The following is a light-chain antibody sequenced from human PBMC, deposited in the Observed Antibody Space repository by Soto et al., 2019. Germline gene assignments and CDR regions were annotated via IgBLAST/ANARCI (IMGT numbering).Light chain of an antibody. CDR3: SSYTSSSTLYV. Sequence: QSALTQPASVSGSPGQSITISCTGTSSDVGGYNYVSWYQQHPGKAPKFMIYDVSNRPSGVSNRFSGSKSGNTASLTISGLQAEDEADYYCSSYTSSSTLYVFGTGIKLTVL. J-gene: IGLJ1*01. CDR1: SSDVGGYNY. CDR2: DVS. V-gene: IGLV2-14*01.